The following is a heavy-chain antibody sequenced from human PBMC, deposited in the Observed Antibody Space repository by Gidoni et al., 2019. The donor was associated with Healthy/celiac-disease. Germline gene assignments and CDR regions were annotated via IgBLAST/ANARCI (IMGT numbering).Heavy chain of an antibody. D-gene: IGHD6-13*01. V-gene: IGHV4-34*01. CDR1: GGSFSGYY. CDR2: INHSGST. Sequence: QVQLQQWGAGLLTPSETLSLTCAVYGGSFSGYYWSWIRQPPGKGLEWIGEINHSGSTNYNPSLKSRVTISVDTSKNQFSLKLSSVTAADTAVYYCASSAGSSWYPNPPDYWGQGTLVTVSS. CDR3: ASSAGSSWYPNPPDY. J-gene: IGHJ4*02.